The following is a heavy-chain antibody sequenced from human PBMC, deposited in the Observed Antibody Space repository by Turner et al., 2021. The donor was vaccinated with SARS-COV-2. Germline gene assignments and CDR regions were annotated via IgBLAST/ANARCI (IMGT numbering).Heavy chain of an antibody. CDR2: MNPNSGNK. Sequence: QVQLVQSVAEVKKPGSSVNVSCKAVGYTFTSYDSNWVRQATGQGLEWMGWMNPNSGNKVYAQKFQGRVTITRNTYISTAYMELSSLRSEDTAVYYWARVGVGATEYMDVWGKGTTVTVSS. CDR3: ARVGVGATEYMDV. CDR1: GYTFTSYD. D-gene: IGHD1-26*01. J-gene: IGHJ6*03. V-gene: IGHV1-8*03.